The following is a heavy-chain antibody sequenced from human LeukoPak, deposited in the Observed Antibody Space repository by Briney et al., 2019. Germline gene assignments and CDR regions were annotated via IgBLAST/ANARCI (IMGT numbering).Heavy chain of an antibody. J-gene: IGHJ4*02. D-gene: IGHD3-10*01. CDR3: AKDGSKYYYGSGSYYDY. CDR1: GFTFSSYG. Sequence: PGGSLRLSCAASGFTFSSYGMHWVRQAPGKGREGVAVISYDGSSKYYADSVKGRFTISRDNSKNTLYLQMNSLRAEDTAVYYCAKDGSKYYYGSGSYYDYWGQGTLVTVSS. CDR2: ISYDGSSK. V-gene: IGHV3-30*18.